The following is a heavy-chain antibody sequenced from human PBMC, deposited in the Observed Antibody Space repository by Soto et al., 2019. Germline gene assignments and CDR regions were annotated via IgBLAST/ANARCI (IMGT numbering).Heavy chain of an antibody. CDR1: GFTFRNYA. CDR2: RSFDGSSE. CDR3: ARLPRSGGEHY. V-gene: IGHV3-30-3*01. J-gene: IGHJ4*02. Sequence: PGGSLRLSCAASGFTFRNYAMHWVRQAPGKGLEWVSVRSFDGSSEYYADSVKGRFTISRDNSENTLYLQMNSLRADDTPVYYCARLPRSGGEHYWGQGTLVTVSS. D-gene: IGHD1-26*01.